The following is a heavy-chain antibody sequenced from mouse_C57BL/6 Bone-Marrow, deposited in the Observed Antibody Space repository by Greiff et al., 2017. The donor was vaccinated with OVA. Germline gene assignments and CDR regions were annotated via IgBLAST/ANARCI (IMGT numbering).Heavy chain of an antibody. CDR2: IWSGGST. D-gene: IGHD1-1*02. J-gene: IGHJ3*01. CDR1: GFSLTSYG. CDR3: ARKRGLWGFAY. V-gene: IGHV2-2*01. Sequence: QVQLQQSGPGLVQPSQSLSITCTVSGFSLTSYGVHWVRQSPGKGLEWLGVIWSGGSTDYNAAFISRLSISKDNSKSQVFFKMNSLQADDTAIYYCARKRGLWGFAYWGQGTLVTVSA.